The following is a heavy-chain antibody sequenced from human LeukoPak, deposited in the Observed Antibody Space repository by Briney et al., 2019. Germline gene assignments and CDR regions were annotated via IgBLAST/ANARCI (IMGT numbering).Heavy chain of an antibody. V-gene: IGHV3-48*01. CDR3: ARVSGITIFGVVMGNWFDP. D-gene: IGHD3-3*01. CDR1: GFTFSSYW. CDR2: ISSSSSSI. J-gene: IGHJ5*02. Sequence: GGSLRLSCAASGFTFSSYWMHWVRQAPGKGLEWVSYISSSSSSIYYADSVKGRFTISRDNAQNSLYLQMNSLRAEDTAVYYCARVSGITIFGVVMGNWFDPWGQGTLVTVSS.